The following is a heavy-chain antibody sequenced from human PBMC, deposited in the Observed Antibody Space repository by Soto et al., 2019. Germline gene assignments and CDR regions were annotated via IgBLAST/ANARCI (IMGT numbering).Heavy chain of an antibody. CDR3: GRDRGSSGVFELDV. J-gene: IGHJ3*01. Sequence: GGSLRLSCVASQFPFDVYSMHWVRQAPGKGLEWVSYIRHTTSATFYADAVKGRFTISRDNRKNSLFLQMNSLRDDDTGVYFCGRDRGSSGVFELDVWGPGTLVTVSS. V-gene: IGHV3-48*02. D-gene: IGHD6-19*01. CDR1: QFPFDVYS. CDR2: IRHTTSAT.